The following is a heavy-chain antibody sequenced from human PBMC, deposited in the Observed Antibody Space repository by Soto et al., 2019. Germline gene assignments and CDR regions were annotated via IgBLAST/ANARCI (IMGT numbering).Heavy chain of an antibody. CDR3: ATMTTVTSDY. CDR2: ISSSSSYI. J-gene: IGHJ4*02. CDR1: GFTFSSYS. Sequence: EVQLVESGGGLVKSGGSLRLSCAASGFTFSSYSMNWVRQAPGKGLEWVSSISSSSSYIYYADSVKGRFTISRDNAKNSLYLQMNSLRAEDTAVYYCATMTTVTSDYWGQGTLVTVSS. D-gene: IGHD4-4*01. V-gene: IGHV3-21*01.